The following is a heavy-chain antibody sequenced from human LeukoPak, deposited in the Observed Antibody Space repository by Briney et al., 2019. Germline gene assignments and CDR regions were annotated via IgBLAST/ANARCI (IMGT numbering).Heavy chain of an antibody. D-gene: IGHD3-16*01. CDR1: GFTFIDYQ. CDR3: AKGFRGFDY. J-gene: IGHJ4*02. Sequence: GGSLRLSCAASGFTFIDYQMSWIRQAPGKGLEWVSAISGSGGSTYYADSVKGRFTISRDNSKNTLYLQMNSLRAEDTAVYYCAKGFRGFDYWGQGTLVTVSS. V-gene: IGHV3-23*01. CDR2: ISGSGGST.